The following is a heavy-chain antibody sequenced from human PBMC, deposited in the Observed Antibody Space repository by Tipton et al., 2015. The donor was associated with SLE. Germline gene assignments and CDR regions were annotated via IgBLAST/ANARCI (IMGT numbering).Heavy chain of an antibody. CDR3: ARCSSSWYSWFDP. D-gene: IGHD6-13*01. CDR2: ISGSGDST. Sequence: SLRLSCAASGFTVSSNYMSWVRQAPGKGLQWVSAISGSGDSTYYADSVKGRFTISRDNSKNTLYLQMNSLRAEDTAVYYCARCSSSWYSWFDPWGQGTLVTVSS. CDR1: GFTVSSNY. J-gene: IGHJ5*02. V-gene: IGHV3-53*01.